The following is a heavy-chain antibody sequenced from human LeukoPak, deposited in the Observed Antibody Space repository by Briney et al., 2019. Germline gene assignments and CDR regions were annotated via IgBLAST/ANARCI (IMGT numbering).Heavy chain of an antibody. J-gene: IGHJ6*02. CDR1: GGTFSSYA. CDR3: ARDGIVVVVAATANPNYYYYGMDV. Sequence: SVRVSCKASGGTFSSYAISWVRQAPGQGLEWMGGIIPIFGTANYAQKFQGRVTITADESTSTAYMELSSLRSEDTAVYYCARDGIVVVVAATANPNYYYYGMDVWGQGTTVTVSS. CDR2: IIPIFGTA. V-gene: IGHV1-69*13. D-gene: IGHD2-15*01.